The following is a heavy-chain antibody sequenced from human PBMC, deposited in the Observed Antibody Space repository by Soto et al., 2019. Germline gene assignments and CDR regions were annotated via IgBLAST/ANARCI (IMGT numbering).Heavy chain of an antibody. CDR2: INPSGGST. J-gene: IGHJ3*01. D-gene: IGHD3-10*01. Sequence: ASVKVSCKASGYTFTSYYMHWVRQAPGQGLEWMGIINPSGGSTSYAQKFQGRVTMTRDTSTSTVYMELSSLRSEDTAVYYCARAYYGSGSYPDAFDLWGQGTMVTVSS. CDR3: ARAYYGSGSYPDAFDL. CDR1: GYTFTSYY. V-gene: IGHV1-46*01.